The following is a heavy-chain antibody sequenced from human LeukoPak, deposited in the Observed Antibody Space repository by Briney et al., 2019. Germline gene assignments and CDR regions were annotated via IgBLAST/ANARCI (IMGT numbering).Heavy chain of an antibody. CDR3: ARAAGE. D-gene: IGHD4-17*01. Sequence: GGSLRLSCAASGFTFSSYSMNWVRQAPGKGLEWVSYISSSSSTIYYADSVKGRFPISRDNAKNSLYLQMNSLRAEDTAVYYCARAAGEWGQGTLVTVSS. V-gene: IGHV3-48*01. J-gene: IGHJ4*02. CDR1: GFTFSSYS. CDR2: ISSSSSTI.